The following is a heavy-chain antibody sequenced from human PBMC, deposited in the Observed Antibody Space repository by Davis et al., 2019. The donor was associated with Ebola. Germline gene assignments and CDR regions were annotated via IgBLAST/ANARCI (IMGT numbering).Heavy chain of an antibody. J-gene: IGHJ4*02. D-gene: IGHD1-1*01. V-gene: IGHV4-39*01. Sequence: SETLSLTCTVSGGSISSSSYYWGWIRQPPGKGLEWIGSIYYSGSTYYNPSLKSRVTISVDTSKNQFSLKLSSVTAADTAVYYCARHDDGLDYWGQGTLVTVSS. CDR3: ARHDDGLDY. CDR2: IYYSGST. CDR1: GGSISSSSYY.